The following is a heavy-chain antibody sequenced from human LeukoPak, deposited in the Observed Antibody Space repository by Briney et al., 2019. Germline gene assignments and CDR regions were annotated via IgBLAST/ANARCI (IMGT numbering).Heavy chain of an antibody. CDR1: GFTFSDYY. V-gene: IGHV3-11*01. J-gene: IGHJ4*02. CDR2: ISSSGSTI. D-gene: IGHD3-3*01. Sequence: GGSLRLSCAASGFTFSDYYMSWIRQAPGKGLEWVSYISSSGSTIYYADSVKGRFTISRDNAKNSLYLQMNSLRAEGTAVYYCAKDPTHTIFGVDLGGFDYWGQGTLVTVSS. CDR3: AKDPTHTIFGVDLGGFDY.